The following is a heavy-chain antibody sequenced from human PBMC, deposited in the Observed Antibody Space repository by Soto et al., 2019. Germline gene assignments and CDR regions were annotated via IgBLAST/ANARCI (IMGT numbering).Heavy chain of an antibody. CDR1: GFTFSDHY. V-gene: IGHV3-72*01. CDR2: TKDKANSYTA. D-gene: IGHD3-16*01. CDR3: TTEGALTGPDFDY. J-gene: IGHJ4*02. Sequence: EVQLVESGGGLVQPGGTLRLSCVASGFTFSDHYIDWVRQAPGKGLEWVGRTKDKANSYTAEYAASVKGRFTNSRDDSKNTLYLQMNSLKTEDTAVYYCTTEGALTGPDFDYWGQGTLVTVSS.